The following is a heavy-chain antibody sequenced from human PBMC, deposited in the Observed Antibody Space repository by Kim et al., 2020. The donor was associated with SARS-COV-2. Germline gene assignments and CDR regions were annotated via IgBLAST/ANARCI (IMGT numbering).Heavy chain of an antibody. D-gene: IGHD6-6*01. V-gene: IGHV3-30*04. CDR2: ISYDGSTT. CDR3: ARGGTETFSSSTYYFDC. J-gene: IGHJ4*01. CDR1: RFSFSNYA. Sequence: GGSLRLSCAASRFSFSNYALHWVRQAPGTGLEWVAGISYDGSTTYYADSEKGLFTISSDYSKTSLYLQMNLLRAEDTAVYYCARGGTETFSSSTYYFDC.